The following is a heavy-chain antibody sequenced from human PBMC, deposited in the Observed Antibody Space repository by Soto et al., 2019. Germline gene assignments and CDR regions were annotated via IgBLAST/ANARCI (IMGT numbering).Heavy chain of an antibody. J-gene: IGHJ6*02. D-gene: IGHD3-9*01. CDR1: GGTFSSYA. V-gene: IGHV1-69*13. Sequence: VKVSCKASGGTFSSYAISWVRQAPGQGLEWMGGIIPIFGTANYAQKFQGRVTITADESTSTAYMELSSLRSEDTAVYYCARVSRLRYFDWLLPNYGMDVWGQGTTVTVSS. CDR2: IIPIFGTA. CDR3: ARVSRLRYFDWLLPNYGMDV.